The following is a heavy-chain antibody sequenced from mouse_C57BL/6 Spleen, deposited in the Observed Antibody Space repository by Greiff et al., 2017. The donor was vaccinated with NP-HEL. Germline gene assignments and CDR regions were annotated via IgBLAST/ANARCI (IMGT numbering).Heavy chain of an antibody. CDR1: GYSFTSYY. CDR3: ARWGSYYAMDY. Sequence: VKLQQSGPELVKPGASVKISCKASGYSFTSYYIHWVKQRPGQGLEWIGWIYPGSGNTKYNEKFKGKATLTADTSSSTAYMQLSSLTSEDSAVYYCARWGSYYAMDYWGQGTSVTVSS. V-gene: IGHV1-66*01. CDR2: IYPGSGNT. J-gene: IGHJ4*01.